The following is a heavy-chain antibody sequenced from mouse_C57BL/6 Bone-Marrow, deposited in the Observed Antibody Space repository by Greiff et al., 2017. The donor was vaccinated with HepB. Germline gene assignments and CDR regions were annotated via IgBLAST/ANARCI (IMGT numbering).Heavy chain of an antibody. J-gene: IGHJ4*01. CDR3: ARQAVYYAMDY. Sequence: EVKLVESGGGLVQPGGSLKLSCAASGFTFSDYGMAWVRQAPRKGPEWVAFISNLAYSIYYADTVTGRFTISRENAKNTLYLEMSSLRSEDTAMYYCARQAVYYAMDYWGQGTSVTVSS. CDR1: GFTFSDYG. D-gene: IGHD1-1*01. V-gene: IGHV5-15*04. CDR2: ISNLAYSI.